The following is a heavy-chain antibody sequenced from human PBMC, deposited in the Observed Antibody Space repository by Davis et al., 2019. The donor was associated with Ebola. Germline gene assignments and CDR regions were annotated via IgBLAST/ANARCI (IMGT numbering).Heavy chain of an antibody. D-gene: IGHD3-16*01. CDR1: AGTFSSYA. CDR3: ATVLGELPGGTYYYGMDV. J-gene: IGHJ6*02. V-gene: IGHV1-69*06. CDR2: IIPIFGTA. Sequence: AASVKVSCKASAGTFSSYAISWVRQAPGQGLEWMGGIIPIFGTANYAQKFQGRVTITADKSTSTAYMELSSLRSEDTAVYYCATVLGELPGGTYYYGMDVWGQGTTVAVSS.